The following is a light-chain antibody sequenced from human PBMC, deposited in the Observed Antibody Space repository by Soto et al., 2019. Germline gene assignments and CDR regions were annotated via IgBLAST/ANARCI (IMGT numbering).Light chain of an antibody. Sequence: QSVLTQPPSVPGAPGQRVTISCTGSSSNIGAGYGVHWYQLLPGTAPKLLISANSNRPSGVPDRFSGSKSGTSASLAITGLQAEDEADYYCQSYDSSLSGSRVFGGGTKLTVL. CDR1: SSNIGAGYG. CDR2: ANS. V-gene: IGLV1-40*01. CDR3: QSYDSSLSGSRV. J-gene: IGLJ2*01.